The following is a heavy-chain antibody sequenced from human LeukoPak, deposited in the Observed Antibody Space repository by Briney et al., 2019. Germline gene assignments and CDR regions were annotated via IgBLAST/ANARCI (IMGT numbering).Heavy chain of an antibody. CDR1: GGSISSGGYY. CDR3: ARDSSVEPGIAAAVFDY. J-gene: IGHJ4*02. D-gene: IGHD6-13*01. V-gene: IGHV4-31*03. Sequence: PSETLSLTCTVSGGSISSGGYYWSWIRQHPGKGLEWIGYIYYSGSTYYNPSLKSRVTISVDTSKNQFSLKLSSVTAADTAVYYCARDSSVEPGIAAAVFDYWGQGTLVTVSS. CDR2: IYYSGST.